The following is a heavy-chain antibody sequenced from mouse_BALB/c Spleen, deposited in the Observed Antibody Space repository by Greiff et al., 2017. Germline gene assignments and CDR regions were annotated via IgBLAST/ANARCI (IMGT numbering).Heavy chain of an antibody. V-gene: IGHV5-17*02. CDR1: GFTFSSFG. Sequence: EVQGVESGGGLVQPGGSRKLSCAASGFTFSSFGMHWVRQAPEKGLEWVAYISSGSSTIYYADTVKGRFTISRDNPKNTLFLQMTSLRSEDTAMYYCAREANYYAMDYWGQGTSVTVSS. J-gene: IGHJ4*01. CDR2: ISSGSSTI. CDR3: AREANYYAMDY.